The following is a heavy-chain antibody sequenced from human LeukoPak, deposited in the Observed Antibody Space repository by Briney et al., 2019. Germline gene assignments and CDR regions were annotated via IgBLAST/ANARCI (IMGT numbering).Heavy chain of an antibody. CDR2: TSHSGST. CDR3: ARSPRRLGYCSGGSCYYYYGMDV. J-gene: IGHJ6*02. V-gene: IGHV4-34*01. Sequence: PSETLSLTCAVYGGSFSGYYWSWIRQPPGKGLEWIGETSHSGSTNYNPSLKSRVTISVDTSKNQFSLKLSFVTAADTAVYYCARSPRRLGYCSGGSCYYYYGMDVWGQGTTVTVSS. CDR1: GGSFSGYY. D-gene: IGHD2-15*01.